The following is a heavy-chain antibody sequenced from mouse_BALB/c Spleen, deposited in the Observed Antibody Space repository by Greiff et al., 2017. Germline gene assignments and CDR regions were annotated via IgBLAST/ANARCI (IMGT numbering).Heavy chain of an antibody. Sequence: EVMLVESGPSLVKPSQTLSLTCSVTGYSITSFYLHWIRKFPGNKLEYMGYISYSGSTYYNPSPKSRISITRDTSKNQYYLQLNSVTTEDTATYYCASWDYRYDAFAYWGQGTLVTVAA. J-gene: IGHJ3*01. CDR1: GYSITSFY. CDR2: ISYSGST. CDR3: ASWDYRYDAFAY. D-gene: IGHD2-14*01. V-gene: IGHV3-8*02.